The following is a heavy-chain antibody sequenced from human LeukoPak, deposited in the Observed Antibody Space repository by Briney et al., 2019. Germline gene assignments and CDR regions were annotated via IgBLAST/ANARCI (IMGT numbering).Heavy chain of an antibody. CDR1: GFTFDDYT. J-gene: IGHJ6*03. V-gene: IGHV3-43*01. CDR3: AKEGISSGWSPYYYYYMDV. CDR2: ISWDGGST. Sequence: GGSLRLSCAASGFTFDDYTMHWVRQAPGKGLEWVSLISWDGGSTYYADSVKGRFTISSDNSKSSLYLQMNSLRTEDTALYYCAKEGISSGWSPYYYYYMDVWGKGTTVTVSS. D-gene: IGHD6-19*01.